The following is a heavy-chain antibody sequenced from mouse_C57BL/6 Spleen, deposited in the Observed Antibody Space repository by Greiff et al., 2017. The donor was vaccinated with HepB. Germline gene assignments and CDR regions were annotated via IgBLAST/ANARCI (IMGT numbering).Heavy chain of an antibody. D-gene: IGHD1-1*01. V-gene: IGHV3-6*01. J-gene: IGHJ1*03. CDR2: ISYDGSN. CDR3: ARVRGDYYYGSSYWYFDV. Sequence: EVHLVESGPGLVKPSQSLSLTCSVTGYSITSGYYWNWIRQFPGNKLEWMGYISYDGSNNYNPSLKNRISITRDTSKNQFFLKLNSVTTEDTATYYCARVRGDYYYGSSYWYFDVWGTGTTVTVSS. CDR1: GYSITSGYY.